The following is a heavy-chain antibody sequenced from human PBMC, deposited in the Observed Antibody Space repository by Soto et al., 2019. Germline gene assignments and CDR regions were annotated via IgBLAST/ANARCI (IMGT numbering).Heavy chain of an antibody. V-gene: IGHV4-31*03. CDR1: GVSISSGGYY. Sequence: SVTLSLTCTVSGVSISSGGYYWRWIRPHPGKGLEWIGYIYYSGSTYYNPSLKSRVTISVDTSKNQFSLKLSSVTAADTAVYYCARMPPRYYDSSEDAFDIWGQGTMVTVSS. D-gene: IGHD3-22*01. J-gene: IGHJ3*02. CDR2: IYYSGST. CDR3: ARMPPRYYDSSEDAFDI.